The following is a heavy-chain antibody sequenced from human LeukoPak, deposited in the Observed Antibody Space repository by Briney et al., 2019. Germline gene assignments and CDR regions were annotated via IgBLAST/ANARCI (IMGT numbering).Heavy chain of an antibody. CDR3: ARGLGYCSSTSCPTGMDV. D-gene: IGHD2-2*03. Sequence: SETLSLTCTVSGGSISSYYWSRIRQPPGKGLEWIGYIYYSGSTNYNPSLKSRVTISVDTSKNQFSLKLSSVTAADTAVYYCARGLGYCSSTSCPTGMDVWGQGTTVTVSS. CDR1: GGSISSYY. CDR2: IYYSGST. J-gene: IGHJ6*02. V-gene: IGHV4-59*01.